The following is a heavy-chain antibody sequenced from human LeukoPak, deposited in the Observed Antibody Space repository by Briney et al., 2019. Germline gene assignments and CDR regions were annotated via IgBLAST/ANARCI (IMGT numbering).Heavy chain of an antibody. CDR3: AREANAFDI. V-gene: IGHV4-39*07. Sequence: SETLSLTCSVSGGSIRNSGYYWGWIRQPPGKGLEWIASVYHSGSTYYNPSLKSRVTTSVDTSKNQFSLKLSSVTAADTAVYYCAREANAFDIWGQGTMVTVSS. CDR2: VYHSGST. J-gene: IGHJ3*02. CDR1: GGSIRNSGYY.